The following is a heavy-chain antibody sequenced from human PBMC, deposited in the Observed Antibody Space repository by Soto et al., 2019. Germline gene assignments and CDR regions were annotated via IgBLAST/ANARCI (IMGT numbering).Heavy chain of an antibody. D-gene: IGHD1-7*01. CDR2: IIPIFGTA. Sequence: QVQLVQSGAEVQKPGSSVKVSCKASGGTFSSYAISWVRQAPGQGLEWMGGIIPIFGTANYAQKFQGRVTITADESTSTAYMELSSLRSEDTAVYYCARVGPKLELREDAFDIWGQGTMVTVSS. CDR1: GGTFSSYA. J-gene: IGHJ3*02. CDR3: ARVGPKLELREDAFDI. V-gene: IGHV1-69*01.